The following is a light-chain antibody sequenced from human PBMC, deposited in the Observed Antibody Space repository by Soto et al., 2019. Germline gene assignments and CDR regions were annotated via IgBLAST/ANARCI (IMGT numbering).Light chain of an antibody. Sequence: QSVLTQPASVSGSPGQSITISCTGTSSDVGAYNYVSWYQQHPGKAPKLMIYDVSNRPSGVSNRFSDSKSGNTASLTISGLQAEDEADYYCSSYTSSSTYVFGTGTKVTVL. J-gene: IGLJ1*01. CDR3: SSYTSSSTYV. V-gene: IGLV2-14*01. CDR2: DVS. CDR1: SSDVGAYNY.